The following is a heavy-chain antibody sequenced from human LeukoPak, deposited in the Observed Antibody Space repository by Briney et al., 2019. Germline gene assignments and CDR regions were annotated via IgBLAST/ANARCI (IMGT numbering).Heavy chain of an antibody. CDR2: INPNTGGT. Sequence: ASVKVSGKASGYTCTSYYIHWVRQAPGQGLEWMGWINPNTGGTDYAQKFQGRVTMTRDTSIRTAYVELNRLRSDDTAVYYCARAHPLDYGDYALVQHWGQGTLVTVSS. J-gene: IGHJ1*01. CDR1: GYTCTSYY. CDR3: ARAHPLDYGDYALVQH. D-gene: IGHD4-17*01. V-gene: IGHV1-2*02.